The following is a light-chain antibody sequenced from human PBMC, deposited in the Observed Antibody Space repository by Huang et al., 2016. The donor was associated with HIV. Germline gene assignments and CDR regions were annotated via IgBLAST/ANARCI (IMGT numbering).Light chain of an antibody. Sequence: EIVLTPSPGPLSLSPGKRATLSCRASQRGSSSYLAWDQQKPGQAPRLLFYGASSRATGSPDRFSGSGSGTDFTLTISRLEPEDFAVYYCQQYDSSPWTFGQGTKVEIK. CDR3: QQYDSSPWT. J-gene: IGKJ1*01. CDR1: QRGSSSY. V-gene: IGKV3-20*01. CDR2: GAS.